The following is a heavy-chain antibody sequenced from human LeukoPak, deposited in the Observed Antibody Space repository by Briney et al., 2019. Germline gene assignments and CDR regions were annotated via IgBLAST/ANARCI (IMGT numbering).Heavy chain of an antibody. Sequence: WASVKVSCKASGYTFTSYDINWVRQATGQGLEWMGWINPKSGGTNYAEKFQGWVTMTRDMSISTAYMELSRLRSDDTAIYYCARATGTYWWFDSWGQGTLVTVSS. CDR3: ARATGTYWWFDS. CDR1: GYTFTSYD. D-gene: IGHD1-26*01. CDR2: INPKSGGT. V-gene: IGHV1-2*04. J-gene: IGHJ5*01.